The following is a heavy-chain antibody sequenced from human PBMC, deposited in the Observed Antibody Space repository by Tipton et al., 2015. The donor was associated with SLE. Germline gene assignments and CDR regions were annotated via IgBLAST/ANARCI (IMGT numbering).Heavy chain of an antibody. CDR3: ARHTYYYDSSGYHTLYYYYYMDV. CDR2: IYYSGST. CDR1: GGSISSYY. D-gene: IGHD3-22*01. J-gene: IGHJ6*03. V-gene: IGHV4-39*01. Sequence: TLSLTCTVSGGSISSYYWRWIRQPPGKGLEWIGSIYYSGSTYYNPSLKSRVTISLDTSQNQFSLKLSSVTAADTAVYYCARHTYYYDSSGYHTLYYYYYMDVWGKGTTVTVSS.